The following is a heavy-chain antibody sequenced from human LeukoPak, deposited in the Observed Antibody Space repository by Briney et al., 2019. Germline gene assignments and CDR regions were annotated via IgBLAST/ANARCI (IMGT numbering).Heavy chain of an antibody. CDR1: GGSLSSYY. V-gene: IGHV4-59*08. CDR3: ARHLYSSGWSGVDY. J-gene: IGHJ4*02. D-gene: IGHD6-19*01. Sequence: SETLSLTCTVSGGSLSSYYWSWIRQPPGKGLDGIGYINYSGSTNYNPSLKSRATTSVDASKNQFSLKLSSVTAADTAVYYCARHLYSSGWSGVDYWGQGFLVTVSS. CDR2: INYSGST.